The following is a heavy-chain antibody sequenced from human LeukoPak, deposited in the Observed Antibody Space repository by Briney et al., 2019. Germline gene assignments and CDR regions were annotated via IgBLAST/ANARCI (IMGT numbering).Heavy chain of an antibody. CDR2: ISYDGSNK. V-gene: IGHV3-30*18. J-gene: IGHJ4*02. CDR3: AKDTWYYDSSGYLDY. D-gene: IGHD3-22*01. CDR1: GFTFSSYG. Sequence: GGSLRLSCAASGFTFSSYGMHWVRQAPGKGLEWVAVISYDGSNKYYADSVKGRFTISRDNSKNTLYPQMNSLRAEDMAVYYCAKDTWYYDSSGYLDYWGQGTLVTVSS.